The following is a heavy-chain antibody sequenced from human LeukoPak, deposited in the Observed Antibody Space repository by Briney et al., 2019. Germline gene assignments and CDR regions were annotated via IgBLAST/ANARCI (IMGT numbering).Heavy chain of an antibody. CDR3: ARSPSGYSGYDPVYY. CDR1: GGTFSSYA. CDR2: IIPMFGTA. J-gene: IGHJ4*02. Sequence: EAAVKVSCKASGGTFSSYAISWVRQAPGQGLEWMGGIIPMFGTANYAQKFQGRVTMTADESTSTVYMELSSLRSEDTAVYYCARSPSGYSGYDPVYYWGQGTLVTVS. V-gene: IGHV1-69*13. D-gene: IGHD5-12*01.